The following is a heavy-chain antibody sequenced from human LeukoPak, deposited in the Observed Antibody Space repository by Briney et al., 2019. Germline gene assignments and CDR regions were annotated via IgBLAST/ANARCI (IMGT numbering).Heavy chain of an antibody. D-gene: IGHD5-18*01. V-gene: IGHV1-58*02. CDR1: GFTFTSSA. J-gene: IGHJ4*02. CDR2: IVVGSGNT. Sequence: SVKVSCKASGFTFTSSAMQWVRQAHGQRLEWIGWIVVGSGNTNYAQKFQERVTITRDMSTSTAYMELSSLRSEDTAVYYCAAESRQGIHLGRGYWGQGTLVTVSS. CDR3: AAESRQGIHLGRGY.